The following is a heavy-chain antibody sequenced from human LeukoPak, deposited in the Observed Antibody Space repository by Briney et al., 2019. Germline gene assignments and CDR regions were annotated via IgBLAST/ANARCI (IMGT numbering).Heavy chain of an antibody. CDR1: GFTFSSHW. V-gene: IGHV3-74*01. CDR2: INSDGSTT. CDR3: ARVTETKRNPLDY. D-gene: IGHD1-14*01. J-gene: IGHJ4*02. Sequence: GGSLRLSCAATGFTFSSHWMHWVRQAPGKGLVWVSRINSDGSTTYYADSVKGRFTISRDNAKNTLYLQMNSLRAEDTAVYYCARVTETKRNPLDYWGQGTLVTVSS.